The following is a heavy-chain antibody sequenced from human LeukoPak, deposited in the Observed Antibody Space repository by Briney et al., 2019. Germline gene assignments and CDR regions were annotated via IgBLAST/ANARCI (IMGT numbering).Heavy chain of an antibody. D-gene: IGHD1-26*01. V-gene: IGHV3-7*03. CDR1: GFTFSNYW. CDR2: INEDGSKK. Sequence: GGSLRLSCADFGFTFSNYWMSWVRQAPGKRLEWVANINEDGSKKFYVDSVKGRFTISRDNSKNSLFLQMNSLRAEDTALYHCAREVVGASGYNWFDPWGQGTLVTVSS. CDR3: AREVVGASGYNWFDP. J-gene: IGHJ5*02.